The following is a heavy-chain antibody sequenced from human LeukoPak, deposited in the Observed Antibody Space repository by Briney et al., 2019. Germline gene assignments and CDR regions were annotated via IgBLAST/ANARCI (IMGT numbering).Heavy chain of an antibody. CDR3: ARDSGNYFFYY. V-gene: IGHV1-69*01. CDR1: GGTSSSYA. D-gene: IGHD1-26*01. CDR2: IIPIFGTA. J-gene: IGHJ4*02. Sequence: GSSVKVSCKTSGGTSSSYAITWVRQAPGQGLEWMGGIIPIFGTANYAQKFQGRVTIKADESTSTAYMELSSLRSEDTAVYYCARDSGNYFFYYWGQGTLVTVSS.